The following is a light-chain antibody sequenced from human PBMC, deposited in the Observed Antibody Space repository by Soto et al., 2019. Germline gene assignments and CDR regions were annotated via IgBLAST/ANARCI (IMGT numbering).Light chain of an antibody. J-gene: IGLJ2*01. V-gene: IGLV1-44*01. CDR3: AAWDDGMNSVV. CDR2: SND. Sequence: QSVLTQPPSASGAPGQRVTISCSGSSSNIGTNTVNWYQQLPETAPKLLIYSNDQRPSGVPDRFSGSKSGTSASLAISGLQSEDEAEYYCAAWDDGMNSVVFGGGTKLTVL. CDR1: SSNIGTNT.